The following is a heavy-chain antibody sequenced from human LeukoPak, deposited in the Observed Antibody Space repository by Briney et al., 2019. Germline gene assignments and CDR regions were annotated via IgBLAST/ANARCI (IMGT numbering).Heavy chain of an antibody. Sequence: ASVKVSCKASGYTFTGYYMHWVRQAPGQGLEWMGWINPNSGGTNYAQKLQGRVTMTTDTSTSTAYMELRSLRSDDTAVYYCARMAAAGSNYWYFDLWGRGTLVTVSS. J-gene: IGHJ2*01. D-gene: IGHD6-13*01. V-gene: IGHV1-2*02. CDR1: GYTFTGYY. CDR2: INPNSGGT. CDR3: ARMAAAGSNYWYFDL.